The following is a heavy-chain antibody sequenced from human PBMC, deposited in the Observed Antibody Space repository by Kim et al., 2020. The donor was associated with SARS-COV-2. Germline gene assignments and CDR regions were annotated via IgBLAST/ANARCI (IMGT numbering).Heavy chain of an antibody. V-gene: IGHV4-39*01. D-gene: IGHD5-12*01. J-gene: IGHJ4*02. CDR2: IYYSGST. Sequence: SETLSLTCTVSGGSISSSSYYWGWIRQPPGKGLEWIGSIYYSGSTYYNPSLKSRVTISVDTSKNQFSLKLSSVTAADTAVYYCARHDPQWLRFEGYFVYWGQGTLVTVSS. CDR1: GGSISSSSYY. CDR3: ARHDPQWLRFEGYFVY.